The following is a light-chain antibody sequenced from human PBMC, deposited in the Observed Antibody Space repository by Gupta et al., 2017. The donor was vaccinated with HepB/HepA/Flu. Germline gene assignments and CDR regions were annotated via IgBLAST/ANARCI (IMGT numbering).Light chain of an antibody. Sequence: VLPQSPDTLSLSPGERATLSCRASQNIGSSLAWYQQKPGKATRLLIDDACTRATGIPARRMSSGSGTDCTLTISNLETEDCAVDYWQMRRKGPSFTLGPGTTVEIK. J-gene: IGKJ3*01. CDR1: QNIGSS. CDR2: DAC. CDR3: QMRRKGPSFT. V-gene: IGKV3-11*01.